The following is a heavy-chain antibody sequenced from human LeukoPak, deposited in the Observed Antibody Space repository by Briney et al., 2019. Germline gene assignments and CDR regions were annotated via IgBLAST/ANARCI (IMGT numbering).Heavy chain of an antibody. CDR3: ARDLWFSGAYCGGDCRPNPKYYFDY. D-gene: IGHD2-21*02. Sequence: SVKVSCKASGYTFTGQYMHWVRQAPGQGLEWMGGIIPIFGTANYAQKFQGRVTITADESTSTAYMELSSLRSEDTAVYYCARDLWFSGAYCGGDCRPNPKYYFDYWGQGTLVTVSS. CDR2: IIPIFGTA. CDR1: GYTFTGQY. V-gene: IGHV1-69*13. J-gene: IGHJ4*02.